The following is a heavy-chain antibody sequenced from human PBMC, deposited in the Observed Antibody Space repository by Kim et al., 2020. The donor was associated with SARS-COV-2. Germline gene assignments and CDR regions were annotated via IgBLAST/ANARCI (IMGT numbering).Heavy chain of an antibody. J-gene: IGHJ4*02. D-gene: IGHD6-19*01. CDR3: ARESHSSGRAGRFGY. Sequence: DSVKGRCTVSRDNSQHTLFLRMDSLRGEDTAVYYCARESHSSGRAGRFGYWGQGTLVTVSS. V-gene: IGHV3-30*01.